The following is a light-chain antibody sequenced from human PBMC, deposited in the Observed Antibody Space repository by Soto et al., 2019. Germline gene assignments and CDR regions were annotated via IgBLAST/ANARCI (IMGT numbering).Light chain of an antibody. CDR2: AAS. J-gene: IGKJ1*01. CDR1: QSISSY. V-gene: IGKV1-39*01. Sequence: IQMTQSPFSMSTSXGDGVTITCRASQSISSYVSWYQQKPGKAPKLLIYAASRLQSGVPSRFSGSRSGTDFTLTISSLQPEDFATYYCQQSYSRVTFGQGTKVDIK. CDR3: QQSYSRVT.